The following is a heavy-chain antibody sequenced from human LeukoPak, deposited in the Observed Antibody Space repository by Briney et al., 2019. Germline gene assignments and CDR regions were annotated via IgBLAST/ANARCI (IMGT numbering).Heavy chain of an antibody. V-gene: IGHV4-31*03. D-gene: IGHD3-22*01. J-gene: IGHJ4*02. Sequence: SETLSLTCTVSGGSISSGGYYWSWIRQHPGKGLEWIGYIYYSGSTYYNPSLKSRVTISVDTSKNQFSLKLSSVTAADAAVYYCARDYYDSSGYYLDYWGQGTLVTVSS. CDR2: IYYSGST. CDR1: GGSISSGGYY. CDR3: ARDYYDSSGYYLDY.